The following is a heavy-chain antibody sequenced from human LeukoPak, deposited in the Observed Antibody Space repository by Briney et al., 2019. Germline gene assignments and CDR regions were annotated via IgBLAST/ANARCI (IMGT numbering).Heavy chain of an antibody. J-gene: IGHJ4*02. D-gene: IGHD4-11*01. CDR3: ARRTVTTSYFDY. Sequence: SETLSLTCAVSGYSISSGYYCGWIRQPPGKGLEWIGSIYHSGSTYYNPSLKSRVTIPVDTSKNQFSLKLSSVTAADTAVYYCARRTVTTSYFDYWGQGTLVTVSS. CDR1: GYSISSGYY. V-gene: IGHV4-38-2*01. CDR2: IYHSGST.